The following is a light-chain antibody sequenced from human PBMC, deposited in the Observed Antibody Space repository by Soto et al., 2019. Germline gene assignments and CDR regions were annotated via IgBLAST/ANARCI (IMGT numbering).Light chain of an antibody. CDR1: QSVGSN. J-gene: IGKJ5*01. CDR2: GAS. V-gene: IGKV3-15*01. CDR3: QQYNNWPPIT. Sequence: EIVMTQSPATLSVSPGDGATLSCRASQSVGSNLAWYQQKPGQPPRLLISGASTRATGIPARFSGNGSGTEFTLTISSLQSEDFAVYYCQQYNNWPPITFGQGTRLEIK.